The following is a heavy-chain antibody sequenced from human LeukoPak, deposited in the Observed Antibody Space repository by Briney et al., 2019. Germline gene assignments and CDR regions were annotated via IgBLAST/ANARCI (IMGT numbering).Heavy chain of an antibody. J-gene: IGHJ4*02. CDR3: ASGFSSSPYFDY. CDR2: INSDGSST. D-gene: IGHD6-6*01. V-gene: IGHV3-74*01. CDR1: GFTFSSYW. Sequence: PGGSLRLSCAASGFTFSSYWMHWVRQGPGKGLVWVSRINSDGSSTSYADSVKGRFTISRDNAKNTLYLQMNSLRAEDTAVYYCASGFSSSPYFDYWGQGTLVTVSS.